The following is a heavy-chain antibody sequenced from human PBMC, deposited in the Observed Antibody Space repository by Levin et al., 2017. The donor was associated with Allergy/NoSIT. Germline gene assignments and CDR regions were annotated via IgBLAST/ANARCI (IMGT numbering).Heavy chain of an antibody. D-gene: IGHD6-19*01. CDR2: VYHIGTT. J-gene: IGHJ5*01. CDR3: ARVIAVSGTLFDS. V-gene: IGHV4-59*01. Sequence: GSLRLSCTVSGGSITSYYWSWIRQPPGKGLEWIGYVYHIGTTNYNPSLKSRVTISVDTSKNQFSLKLTSLTAADTAVYYCARVIAVSGTLFDSWGQGTLVTVSS. CDR1: GGSITSYY.